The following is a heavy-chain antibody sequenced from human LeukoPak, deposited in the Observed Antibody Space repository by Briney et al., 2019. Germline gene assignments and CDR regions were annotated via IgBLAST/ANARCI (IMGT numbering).Heavy chain of an antibody. CDR3: ARAPLNFDL. J-gene: IGHJ2*01. V-gene: IGHV3-74*01. CDR1: GFTFSTYW. CDR2: ISGDGSIT. Sequence: GGSLRLSCVASGFTFSTYWMHWVRQAPGEGLVWVSRISGDGSITNYADSVKGRFTISRDNAKNTLYLQMSSLRAEDTAVYYCARAPLNFDLWGRGTLVTVSS. D-gene: IGHD4/OR15-4a*01.